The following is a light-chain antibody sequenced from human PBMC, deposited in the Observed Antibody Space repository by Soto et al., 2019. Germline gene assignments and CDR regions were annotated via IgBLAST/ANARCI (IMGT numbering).Light chain of an antibody. CDR3: QSYDSSLFWV. Sequence: QSVLTQPPSVSGAPGQRVTISCTGSSSNIGAGYDVSWYQQLPGTAPKLLIYTNNRRPSGVPDRFSGSKSGTSASLAITGLQADDEAEYFCQSYDSSLFWVFGGGTKVTVL. V-gene: IGLV1-40*01. CDR2: TNN. CDR1: SSNIGAGYD. J-gene: IGLJ3*02.